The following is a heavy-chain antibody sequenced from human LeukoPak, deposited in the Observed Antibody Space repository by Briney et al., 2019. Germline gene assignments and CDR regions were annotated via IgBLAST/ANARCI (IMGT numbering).Heavy chain of an antibody. CDR3: ARGELDTAMVFDY. CDR1: GGTFSSYA. CDR2: INAGNGNT. D-gene: IGHD5-18*01. V-gene: IGHV1-3*03. Sequence: ASVKVSCKASGGTFSSYAISWVRQAPGQRLEWMGWINAGNGNTKYSQEFQGRVTITRDTSASTAYMELSSLRSEDMAVYYCARGELDTAMVFDYWGQGTLVTVSS. J-gene: IGHJ4*02.